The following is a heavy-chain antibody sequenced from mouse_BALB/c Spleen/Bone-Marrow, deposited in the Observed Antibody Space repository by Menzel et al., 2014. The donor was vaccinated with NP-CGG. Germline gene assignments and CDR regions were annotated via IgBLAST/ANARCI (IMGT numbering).Heavy chain of an antibody. Sequence: EVQLQQSGPELVKPGASVKISCKASGYSFTGYYMHWVKPSHGNGLDWIGYIYPYNGVSSYNQKFKGKATLTVDKSSSTAYMELRSLTSDDSAVYYCESRGEYFDVWGAGTTVTVSS. CDR2: IYPYNGVS. V-gene: IGHV1-31*01. CDR3: ESRGEYFDV. CDR1: GYSFTGYY. J-gene: IGHJ1*01.